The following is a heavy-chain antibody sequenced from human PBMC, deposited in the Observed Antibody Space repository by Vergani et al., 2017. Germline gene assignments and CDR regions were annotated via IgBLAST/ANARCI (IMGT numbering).Heavy chain of an antibody. CDR1: GGSISSYY. V-gene: IGHV4-59*08. CDR3: ARQYSGYELYYYYYMDV. CDR2: IYYSGST. Sequence: QVQLQESGPGLVKPSQTLSLTCTVSGGSISSYYWSWIRQPPGKGLEWIGYIYYSGSTNYNPSLKSRVTISVDTSKNQFSLKLSSVTAADTAVYYCARQYSGYELYYYYYMDVWGKGTTVTVSS. J-gene: IGHJ6*03. D-gene: IGHD5-12*01.